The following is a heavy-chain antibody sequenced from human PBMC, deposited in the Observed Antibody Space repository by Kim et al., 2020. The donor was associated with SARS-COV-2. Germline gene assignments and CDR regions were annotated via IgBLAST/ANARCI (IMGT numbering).Heavy chain of an antibody. Sequence: SVKVPCKASGGTFSSYAISWVRQAPGQGHDWMGRIIPILGIANYAQKFQGRVTITADKSTSTAYMEWSSLRSEDTAVYYCAREGSGWSFDYWGQGTL. J-gene: IGHJ4*02. V-gene: IGHV1-69*04. CDR3: AREGSGWSFDY. CDR2: IIPILGIA. D-gene: IGHD6-19*01. CDR1: GGTFSSYA.